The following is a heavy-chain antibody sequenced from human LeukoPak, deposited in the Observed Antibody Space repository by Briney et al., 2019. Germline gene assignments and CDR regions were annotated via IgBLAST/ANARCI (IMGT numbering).Heavy chain of an antibody. CDR1: GFTFDDYW. CDR2: INQDGSEK. V-gene: IGHV3-7*03. D-gene: IGHD6-19*01. J-gene: IGHJ5*02. CDR3: AKLSVAASNWFDP. Sequence: GGSLRLSCGASGFTFDDYWMSWVRQAPGQGLEWVANINQDGSEKYYLDSAKGRFTISRDNSKNTLYLQMNSLRAEDTAVYYCAKLSVAASNWFDPWGQGTLVTVSS.